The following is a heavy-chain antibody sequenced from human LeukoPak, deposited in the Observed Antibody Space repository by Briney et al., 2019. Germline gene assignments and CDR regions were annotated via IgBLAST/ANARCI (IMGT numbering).Heavy chain of an antibody. Sequence: PGGSLRLSCAASGFTFSNYWMHWVRHAPGKGLVWVSRINGDGSITAYADSVKGRFTISRDNAKNTLFLQISSLGADDSAVYYCARSQYSTSSGGIDYWGQGTLVTVSS. CDR2: INGDGSIT. CDR3: ARSQYSTSSGGIDY. CDR1: GFTFSNYW. D-gene: IGHD6-6*01. J-gene: IGHJ4*02. V-gene: IGHV3-74*01.